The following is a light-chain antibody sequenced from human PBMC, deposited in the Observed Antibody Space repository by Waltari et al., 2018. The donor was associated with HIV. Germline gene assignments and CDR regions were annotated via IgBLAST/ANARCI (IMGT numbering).Light chain of an antibody. CDR1: SSDVGSYNL. V-gene: IGLV2-23*02. J-gene: IGLJ1*01. CDR3: CSHAGSSIYFV. Sequence: QSALTQPASVSGSPGQSITISCTGTSSDVGSYNLVPCYQQHPGKAPKVMIYEVNKRPSGVSNRFSGSKSGNTASLTISGLQAEDEAEYYCCSHAGSSIYFVFGTGTKVTVL. CDR2: EVN.